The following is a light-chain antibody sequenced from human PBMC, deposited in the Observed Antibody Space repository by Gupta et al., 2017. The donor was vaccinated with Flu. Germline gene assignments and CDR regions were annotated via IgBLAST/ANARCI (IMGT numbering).Light chain of an antibody. CDR1: NNDVGGYND. CDR3: CSYEGSNTGV. V-gene: IGLV2-11*01. J-gene: IGLJ3*02. CDR2: DVV. Sequence: QSALTQPRSVSGSPGQSVTISCTGTNNDVGGYNDLSWYRQHPGKAPTLVSVDVVERHSGVPGRFSGSKSGDKAYLTISGLQTEDEADYFCCSYEGSNTGVFGGGTKVTVL.